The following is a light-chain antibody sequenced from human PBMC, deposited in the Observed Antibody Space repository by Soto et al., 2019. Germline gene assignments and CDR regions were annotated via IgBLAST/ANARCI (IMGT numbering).Light chain of an antibody. CDR1: SSDVGSYNF. CDR2: EVS. CDR3: RSYAGSSTPLI. Sequence: QSALTQAASVSGSPGQSITISCTGTSSDVGSYNFVSWYQQHPGKAPKVMIYEVSKRPSGVSNRFSGSKSGNTASLTISGLQAEDEADHYCRSYAGSSTPLIFGTGTKLTVL. V-gene: IGLV2-23*02. J-gene: IGLJ1*01.